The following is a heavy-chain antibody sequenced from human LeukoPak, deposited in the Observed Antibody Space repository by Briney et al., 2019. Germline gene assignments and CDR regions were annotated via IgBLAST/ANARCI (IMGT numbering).Heavy chain of an antibody. J-gene: IGHJ6*04. V-gene: IGHV1-18*04. D-gene: IGHD2-15*01. CDR2: ISAYNGNT. CDR3: ARASGGSRRDYYYGMDV. Sequence: ASVKVSCKASGYTFTSYGISWVRQAPGQGLEWMGWISAYNGNTNYAQKLQGRVTMTTDTSTSKAYMELRSLRSDDTAVYYCARASGGSRRDYYYGMDVWGKGTTVTVSS. CDR1: GYTFTSYG.